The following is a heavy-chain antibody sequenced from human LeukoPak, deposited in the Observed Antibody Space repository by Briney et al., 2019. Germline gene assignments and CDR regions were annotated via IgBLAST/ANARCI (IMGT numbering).Heavy chain of an antibody. CDR2: IYYSGST. V-gene: IGHV4-59*01. Sequence: SETLFLTCDVSGDSISSYYWSWIRQPPGKGLEWIGYIYYSGSTNYNPSLKSRVTISVDTSKNQFSLKLSSVTAADTAVYYCARGGDSAWFDPWGQGTLVTVSS. J-gene: IGHJ5*02. CDR1: GDSISSYY. CDR3: ARGGDSAWFDP. D-gene: IGHD2-21*02.